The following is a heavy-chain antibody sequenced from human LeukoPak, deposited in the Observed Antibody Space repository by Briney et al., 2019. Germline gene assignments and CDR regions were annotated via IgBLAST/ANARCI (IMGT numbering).Heavy chain of an antibody. Sequence: SETLSLTCTVSGGAIGSGAYYWGWIRQHPGKGLEWIGYIHYSGSTYYNPSLKSRVTISVDTSKNQFSLKLSSVTAADTAVYYCASAYLIRDAFDIWGQGTMVTVSS. CDR3: ASAYLIRDAFDI. V-gene: IGHV4-31*03. CDR1: GGAIGSGAYY. CDR2: IHYSGST. D-gene: IGHD3-16*01. J-gene: IGHJ3*02.